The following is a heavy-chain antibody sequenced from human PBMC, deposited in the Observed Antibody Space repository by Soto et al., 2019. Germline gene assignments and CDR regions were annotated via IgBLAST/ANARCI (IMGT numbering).Heavy chain of an antibody. D-gene: IGHD2-21*01. CDR1: GFTFSSYA. J-gene: IGHJ3*02. Sequence: EVQLLESGGGLVQPGGSLRLSCAASGFTFSSYAISWVRQAPGKGLEWVSAISGSGGSTYYADSVKGRFTISRDNSKNTLYLQMNSLRAEDTAVYYCAKDIVEWPGTLGAFDIWGQGTMVTVSS. CDR2: ISGSGGST. V-gene: IGHV3-23*01. CDR3: AKDIVEWPGTLGAFDI.